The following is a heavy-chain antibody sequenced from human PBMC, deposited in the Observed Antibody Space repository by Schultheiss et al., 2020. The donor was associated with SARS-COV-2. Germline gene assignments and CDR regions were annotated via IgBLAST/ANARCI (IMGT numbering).Heavy chain of an antibody. D-gene: IGHD1-26*01. CDR2: ISPNGGST. CDR1: GFTFSSYG. CDR3: ARDPSGSYYYYYGMDV. J-gene: IGHJ6*02. V-gene: IGHV3-64*01. Sequence: GGSLRLSCAASGFTFSSYGMHWVRQAPGKGLEYVSAISPNGGSTYYANSVKVRFTISRDNSKNTLYLQMNSLRAEDTAVYYCARDPSGSYYYYYGMDVWGQGTTVTVSS.